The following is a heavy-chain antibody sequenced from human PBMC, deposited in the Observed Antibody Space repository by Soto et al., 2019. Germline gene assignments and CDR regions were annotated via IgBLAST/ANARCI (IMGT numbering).Heavy chain of an antibody. Sequence: PGGSLRLSCAASGFTFSSYAMHWVRQAPGKGLEWVAVISYDGSNKYYADSVKGRFTISRDNAKNSLYLQMNSLRAEDTAVYYCARSVMVRGVIRAFESWGQRTMVTVS. CDR1: GFTFSSYA. V-gene: IGHV3-30-3*01. CDR2: ISYDGSNK. D-gene: IGHD3-10*01. CDR3: ARSVMVRGVIRAFES. J-gene: IGHJ3*02.